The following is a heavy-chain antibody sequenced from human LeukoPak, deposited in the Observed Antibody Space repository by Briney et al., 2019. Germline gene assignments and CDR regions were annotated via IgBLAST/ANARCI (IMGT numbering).Heavy chain of an antibody. J-gene: IGHJ6*03. CDR3: ARDRRIAAAGTDPYYYYYMDV. D-gene: IGHD6-13*01. CDR2: IIPIFGTA. V-gene: IGHV1-69*13. Sequence: SVKVSCKASGGTFSSYAISWVRQAPGQGLEWMGGIIPIFGTANYAQKFQGRVTITADESTSTAYMELSSLRSEDMAVYYCARDRRIAAAGTDPYYYYYMDVWGKGTTVTVSS. CDR1: GGTFSSYA.